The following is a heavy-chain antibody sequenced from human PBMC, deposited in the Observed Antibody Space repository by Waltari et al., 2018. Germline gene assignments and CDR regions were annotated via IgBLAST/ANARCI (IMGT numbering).Heavy chain of an antibody. CDR3: ARRPMGAAFDY. D-gene: IGHD3-16*01. J-gene: IGHJ4*02. CDR1: GASMTNSNYY. Sequence: QLQMHESGPGLVKSSETLSLTCTVSGASMTNSNYYWAWIRQPPGKGLEWIGDIYYSGTSFYNPSLMSRLTISADTSKNHFSLSLTSVTVADTAIYYCARRPMGAAFDYWGQGVLVTISS. CDR2: IYYSGTS. V-gene: IGHV4-39*02.